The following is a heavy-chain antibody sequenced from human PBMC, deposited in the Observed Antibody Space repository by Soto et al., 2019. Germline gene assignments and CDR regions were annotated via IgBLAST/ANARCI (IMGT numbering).Heavy chain of an antibody. CDR3: EKATTVKTFDY. V-gene: IGHV3-23*01. J-gene: IGHJ4*02. CDR1: VFAVSRYA. CDR2: ISGSGGST. Sequence: VPPSLSFPACVFAVSRYAVSGIRQAPGKGLEWVSAISGSGGSTYYADSVKGRFTISRDNSKNTLYLQMNSLRAEDTAVYYCEKATTVKTFDYWGQGTLATVSS. D-gene: IGHD4-17*01.